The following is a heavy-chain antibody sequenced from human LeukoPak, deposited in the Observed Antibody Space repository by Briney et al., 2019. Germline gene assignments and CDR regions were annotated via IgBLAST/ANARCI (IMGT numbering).Heavy chain of an antibody. Sequence: GASVKLSCKPSGYTFTGFYIHWGRHAPGQGLQLMGWINPKNGATKYSQNFRGRVTMTRDTSIDTAYMELSSLTSDDTAIYYCARPTHRLTVTTAIDYWGLGTLVTVSS. CDR1: GYTFTGFY. CDR3: ARPTHRLTVTTAIDY. V-gene: IGHV1-2*02. D-gene: IGHD4-17*01. J-gene: IGHJ4*02. CDR2: INPKNGAT.